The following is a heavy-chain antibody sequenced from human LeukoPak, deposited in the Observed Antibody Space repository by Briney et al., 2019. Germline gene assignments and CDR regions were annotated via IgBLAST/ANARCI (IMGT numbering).Heavy chain of an antibody. Sequence: PSQTLSLTCTVSGGSISSGDYYWSWIRQPPGKGLEWIGYIYYSGSTYYNPSLKSRVTISVDPSKNQFSLKLSSVTAADTAVYYCARAPIAAAGAPKNVDYWGQGTLVTVSS. CDR2: IYYSGST. V-gene: IGHV4-30-4*08. CDR3: ARAPIAAAGAPKNVDY. CDR1: GGSISSGDYY. D-gene: IGHD6-13*01. J-gene: IGHJ4*02.